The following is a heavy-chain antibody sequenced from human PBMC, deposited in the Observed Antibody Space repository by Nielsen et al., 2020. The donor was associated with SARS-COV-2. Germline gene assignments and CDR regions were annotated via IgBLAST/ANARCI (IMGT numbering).Heavy chain of an antibody. Sequence: GGSLRLSCAASGITFSSYGMHWVRQAPGKGLEWVAVISYDGSNKYYADSVKGRFTISRDNSKNSLYLQMNSLRAEDTALYYCAKDLDGDSDYWGQGTLVTVSS. CDR1: GITFSSYG. D-gene: IGHD4-17*01. CDR3: AKDLDGDSDY. CDR2: ISYDGSNK. V-gene: IGHV3-30*18. J-gene: IGHJ4*02.